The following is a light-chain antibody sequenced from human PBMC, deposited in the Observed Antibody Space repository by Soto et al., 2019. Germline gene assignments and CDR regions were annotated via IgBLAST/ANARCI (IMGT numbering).Light chain of an antibody. CDR3: QHRAGWPPALT. CDR2: NAS. V-gene: IGKV3-11*01. CDR1: ESVSNS. Sequence: TVLTQSPATLSLSPGERATLSCRASESVSNSLAWYQHKPGQAPRLLIYNASNRATGIPARFSGSGSGTDFTLTISSLEPEDFAVYFCQHRAGWPPALTFGGGTKVDIK. J-gene: IGKJ4*01.